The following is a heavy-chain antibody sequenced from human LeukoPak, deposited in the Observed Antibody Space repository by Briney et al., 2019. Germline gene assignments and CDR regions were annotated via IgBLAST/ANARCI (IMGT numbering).Heavy chain of an antibody. D-gene: IGHD6-13*01. CDR2: ISGSGDIT. CDR1: GFTFSSYA. J-gene: IGHJ4*02. CDR3: AGGGGQQQIDY. V-gene: IGHV3-23*01. Sequence: GGSLRLSCASSGFTFSSYAMSWVRQAPGEGLEWVSAISGSGDITNYADSVKCRFTTSRDNTKNTLYRQMNSLRAEDTAVFYCAGGGGQQQIDYWGQGTLVTVSS.